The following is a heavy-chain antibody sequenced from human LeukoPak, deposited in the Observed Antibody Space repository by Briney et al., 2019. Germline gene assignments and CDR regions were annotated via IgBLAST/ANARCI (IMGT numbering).Heavy chain of an antibody. CDR2: ISYSGDT. D-gene: IGHD3-22*01. V-gene: IGHV4-39*07. J-gene: IGHJ4*02. CDR3: ARETGSGYGLGY. Sequence: KASETLSLTCTVSGVSIRSSVPISSSMLYWAWVRQPPGKGLEWIGDISYSGDTYYNPSLRSRVTISADTSKNQFSLKLTSLTAADTAVYYCARETGSGYGLGYWGQGTLVTVSS. CDR1: GVSIRSSVPISSSMLY.